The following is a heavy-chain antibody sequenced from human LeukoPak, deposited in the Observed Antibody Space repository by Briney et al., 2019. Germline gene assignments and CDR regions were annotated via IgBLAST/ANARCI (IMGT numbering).Heavy chain of an antibody. CDR3: ARVALRVDIVVVPAAMLVWFDP. CDR2: IYYSGST. Sequence: SSETLSLTCTVSGGSISSYYWSWIRQPPGKGLEWIGYIYYSGSTNYNPSLKSRVTISVDTSKNQFSLKLSSVTAADTAVYYCARVALRVDIVVVPAAMLVWFDPWGQGTLVTVSS. CDR1: GGSISSYY. V-gene: IGHV4-59*13. J-gene: IGHJ5*02. D-gene: IGHD2-2*03.